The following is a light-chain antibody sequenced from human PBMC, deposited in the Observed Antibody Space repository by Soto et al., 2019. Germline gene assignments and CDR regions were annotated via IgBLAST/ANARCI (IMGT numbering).Light chain of an antibody. V-gene: IGLV2-23*02. CDR3: SSCAGNYVYV. CDR2: DVS. Sequence: QSVLTQPASVSGSPGQSITISCTGTSSDVGSYNLVSWYQQHPGKAPKLIIHDVSARPSGVPDRFSASKSGNTASLTISGLQTEDEADYYCSSCAGNYVYVFGSGTKVTVL. CDR1: SSDVGSYNL. J-gene: IGLJ1*01.